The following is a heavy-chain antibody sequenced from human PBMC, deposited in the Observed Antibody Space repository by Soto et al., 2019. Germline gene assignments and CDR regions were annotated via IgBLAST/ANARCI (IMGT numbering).Heavy chain of an antibody. CDR1: LFSLSTSGVG. J-gene: IGHJ6*03. CDR2: IYWDDDK. V-gene: IGHV2-5*02. CDR3: AHTCSSTSCYMGSMDV. D-gene: IGHD2-2*02. Sequence: SGPTLVNPTQTLTLTGTFSLFSLSTSGVGVGWIRQPPGKALEWLALIYWDDDKRYSPSLKSRLTITKDTSKNQVVLTMTNMDPVDTATYYCAHTCSSTSCYMGSMDVWGKGTTVTVSS.